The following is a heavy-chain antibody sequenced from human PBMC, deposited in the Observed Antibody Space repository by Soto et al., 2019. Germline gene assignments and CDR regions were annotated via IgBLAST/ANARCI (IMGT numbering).Heavy chain of an antibody. D-gene: IGHD1-26*01. V-gene: IGHV4-59*01. CDR1: GGSISSYY. Sequence: SETLSLTCTVSGGSISSYYWSWIRQPPGKGLEWIGYIYYSGSTNYNPSLKRRVTISVDTSKNQSSLKLSSVTAADTAVYYCARDARIVGATGHYYYGMDVWGQGTTVTVSS. CDR3: ARDARIVGATGHYYYGMDV. CDR2: IYYSGST. J-gene: IGHJ6*02.